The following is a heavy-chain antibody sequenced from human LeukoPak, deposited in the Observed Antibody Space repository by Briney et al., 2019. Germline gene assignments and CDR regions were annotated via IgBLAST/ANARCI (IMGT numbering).Heavy chain of an antibody. J-gene: IGHJ3*02. CDR2: IIPIFGTA. CDR3: ARGLLGIYAFDI. D-gene: IGHD3-16*01. V-gene: IGHV1-69*13. Sequence: SVKVSCKASGGTFSSYAISWVRQAPGQGLEWMGGIIPIFGTANYAQKFQGRVTVTADESTSTAYMELSSLRSEDTAVYYCARGLLGIYAFDIWGQGTMVTVSS. CDR1: GGTFSSYA.